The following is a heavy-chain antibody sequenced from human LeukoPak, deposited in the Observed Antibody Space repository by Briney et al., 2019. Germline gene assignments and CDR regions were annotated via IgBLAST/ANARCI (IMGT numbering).Heavy chain of an antibody. D-gene: IGHD3-10*01. V-gene: IGHV4-30-4*01. CDR3: AREGITMVRGGGMEV. CDR1: GGSISSGDYY. Sequence: PSQTLSLTCTVSGGSISSGDYYWSWIRQPPGKGLEWIGYIYYSGSTYYNPSLKSRVTISVDTSNNQFSLKLSSVPAEDTAMYHCAREGITMVRGGGMEVWGQGTTVTVSS. CDR2: IYYSGST. J-gene: IGHJ6*02.